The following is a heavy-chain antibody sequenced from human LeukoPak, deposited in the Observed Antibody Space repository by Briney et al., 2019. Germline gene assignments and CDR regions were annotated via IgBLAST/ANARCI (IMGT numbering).Heavy chain of an antibody. V-gene: IGHV3-23*01. J-gene: IGHJ4*02. CDR1: GFTFSRSA. Sequence: GGSLRLSCAASGFTFSRSAMTWVRQGPGTGLEFVASIIYSGGATYYADSVKGRFTTPRDNSKNTLYLQMNSLRAEDTALYYCAKDGLYYDGSEHVYYFDSWGQGTLVTVSS. CDR2: IIYSGGAT. CDR3: AKDGLYYDGSEHVYYFDS. D-gene: IGHD3-22*01.